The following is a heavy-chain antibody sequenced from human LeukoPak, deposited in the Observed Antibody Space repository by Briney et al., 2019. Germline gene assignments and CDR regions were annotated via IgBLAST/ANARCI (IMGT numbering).Heavy chain of an antibody. Sequence: SETLSLTCTVSGDSISSGSYYWSWIRQPPGKGLEWIGYSYYSGSTNYNPSLKSRVTISVDTSKNQFSLKLSSVTAADTAVYYCARREPYSGSYLRGFYFDYWGQGTLVTVSS. D-gene: IGHD1-26*01. V-gene: IGHV4-61*01. J-gene: IGHJ4*02. CDR1: GDSISSGSYY. CDR3: ARREPYSGSYLRGFYFDY. CDR2: SYYSGST.